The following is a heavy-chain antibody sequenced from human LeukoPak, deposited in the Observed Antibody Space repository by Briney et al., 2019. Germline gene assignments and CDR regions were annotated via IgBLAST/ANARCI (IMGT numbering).Heavy chain of an antibody. CDR1: GDSVSSNSAA. Sequence: SQTLSLTCAVSGDSVSSNSAAWNWIRQSPSRGLEWLGRTYYRSKWYYDYAVAVKSRISINPDTSKNQFSLQLSSVTPEDTAVYYCARDPVGGSTIFDYWGQGTLVTVSS. CDR2: TYYRSKWYY. J-gene: IGHJ4*02. V-gene: IGHV6-1*01. D-gene: IGHD1-26*01. CDR3: ARDPVGGSTIFDY.